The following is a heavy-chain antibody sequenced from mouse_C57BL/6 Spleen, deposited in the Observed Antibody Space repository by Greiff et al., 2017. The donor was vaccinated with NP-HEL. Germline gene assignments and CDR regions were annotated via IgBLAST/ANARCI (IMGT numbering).Heavy chain of an antibody. D-gene: IGHD2-3*01. CDR1: GYTFTDYE. CDR3: TRASYDGYYAY. CDR2: IDPETGGT. V-gene: IGHV1-15*01. J-gene: IGHJ3*01. Sequence: VQLQQSGAELVRPGASVTLSCKASGYTFTDYEMHWVKQIPVHGLEWIGAIDPETGGTAYNQKFKGKAILTADKSSSTAYMELRSLTSEDSAVYYCTRASYDGYYAYWGQGTLVTVSA.